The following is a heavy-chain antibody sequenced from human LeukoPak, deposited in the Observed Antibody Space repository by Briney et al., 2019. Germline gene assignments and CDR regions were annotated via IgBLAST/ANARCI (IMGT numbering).Heavy chain of an antibody. V-gene: IGHV1-2*02. D-gene: IGHD5-24*01. CDR3: ARDRRDGYNYDY. CDR1: GYTFTDYY. CDR2: INPNSGGT. Sequence: ASVKVSCKASGYTFTDYYMHWVRQAPGQGLEWMGWINPNSGGTNYAQKFQGRVTMTRDTSISTAYMELSRLRSDDTAVYYCARDRRDGYNYDYWGQGTLVTVSS. J-gene: IGHJ4*02.